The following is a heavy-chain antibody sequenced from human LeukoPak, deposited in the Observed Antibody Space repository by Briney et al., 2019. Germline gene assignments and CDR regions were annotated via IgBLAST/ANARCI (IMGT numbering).Heavy chain of an antibody. CDR3: ARLWSSGGYFDY. V-gene: IGHV4-39*01. CDR1: GVSISSSSYY. Sequence: SETLSLTCSVSGVSISSSSYYWGWIRQPPGKGLEWIGSIYYSGSTYYNPSLKSRVTISVDTSKNQFSLKLSSVTAADTAAYYCARLWSSGGYFDYWGQGTLVTVSS. D-gene: IGHD2-21*01. CDR2: IYYSGST. J-gene: IGHJ4*02.